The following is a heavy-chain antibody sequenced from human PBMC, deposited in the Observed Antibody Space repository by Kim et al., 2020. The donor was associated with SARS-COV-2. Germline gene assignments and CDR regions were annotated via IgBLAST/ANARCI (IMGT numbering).Heavy chain of an antibody. CDR1: GFTFSSYA. CDR3: AKGDGDSLYYFES. D-gene: IGHD2-21*02. Sequence: GGSLRLSCAASGFTFSSYAMNWVRQAPGKGLEWVSVIYGGFSSTFYADSVKGRFTISRDDSKKMVYLQMNSLRAEDTAEYYCAKGDGDSLYYFESWGQGTMVTVSS. V-gene: IGHV3-23*03. CDR2: IYGGFSST. J-gene: IGHJ4*02.